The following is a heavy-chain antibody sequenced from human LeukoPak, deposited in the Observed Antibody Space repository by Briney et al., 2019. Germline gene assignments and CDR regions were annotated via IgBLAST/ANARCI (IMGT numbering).Heavy chain of an antibody. J-gene: IGHJ4*02. CDR1: GGSISSYY. Sequence: PSETLSLTCTVSGGSISSYYWSWIRQPPGKGLEWIGYIYYSGSTNYNPSLKSRVTISVDTSKNQFSLKLSSVTAADTAVYYCARGRPGSSVTYFDYWGQGTLVTVSS. D-gene: IGHD1-26*01. CDR3: ARGRPGSSVTYFDY. CDR2: IYYSGST. V-gene: IGHV4-59*01.